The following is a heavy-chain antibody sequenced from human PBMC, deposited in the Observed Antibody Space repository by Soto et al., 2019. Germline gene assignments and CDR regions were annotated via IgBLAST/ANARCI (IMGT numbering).Heavy chain of an antibody. CDR2: IYYSGST. D-gene: IGHD2-8*01. Sequence: PSETLSLTCTVSGGSISSGGYYWSWIRQHPGKGLEWFGYIYYSGSTYYNPSLKSRVTISIDPSKNQFSLKLTSVTAADTAMYYCVRMGYCSNGVCHYYFDYWGQGTLVTVSS. J-gene: IGHJ4*02. CDR1: GGSISSGGYY. V-gene: IGHV4-31*03. CDR3: VRMGYCSNGVCHYYFDY.